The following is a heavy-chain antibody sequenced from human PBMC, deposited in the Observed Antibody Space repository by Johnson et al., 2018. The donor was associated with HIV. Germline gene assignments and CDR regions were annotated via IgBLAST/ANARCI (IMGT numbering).Heavy chain of an antibody. Sequence: QVQLVESGGGVVQPGGSLRLSCAASGFTFSSYGMHWVRQAPGKGLEWVAFIRYDGSNKYSADSVKGGFSISRNNSRDTLYLQMNSLRPEDTAVYYCAKVRRAYYEDAFDIWGQGTMVTVSS. CDR2: IRYDGSNK. CDR3: AKVRRAYYEDAFDI. J-gene: IGHJ3*02. D-gene: IGHD3-22*01. CDR1: GFTFSSYG. V-gene: IGHV3-30*02.